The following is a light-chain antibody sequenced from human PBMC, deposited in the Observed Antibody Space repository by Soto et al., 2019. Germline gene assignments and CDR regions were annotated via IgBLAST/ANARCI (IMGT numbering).Light chain of an antibody. J-gene: IGLJ2*01. CDR1: KLGDKY. CDR3: QAWDSSTVV. V-gene: IGLV3-1*01. Sequence: SYELTQPPSVSVSPGQTASITCSGDKLGDKYACWYQQKPGQSPVLVIYQDGKRPSGIPERFSGSNSRNTATLTISGTQAMDEADYYCQAWDSSTVVFGGGTKLTVL. CDR2: QDG.